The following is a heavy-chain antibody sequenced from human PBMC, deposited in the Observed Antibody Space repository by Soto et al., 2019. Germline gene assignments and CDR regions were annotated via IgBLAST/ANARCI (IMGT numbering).Heavy chain of an antibody. V-gene: IGHV4-59*01. CDR2: IYYSGST. Sequence: SETLSLTCTVSGGSISSYYWSWIRQPPGKGLEWIGYIYYSGSTNYNPSLKSRVTISVDTSKNQFSLKLSSVTAADTAVYYCARVPYCGGDCYPDYWGQGTLVTVS. CDR1: GGSISSYY. CDR3: ARVPYCGGDCYPDY. D-gene: IGHD2-21*02. J-gene: IGHJ4*02.